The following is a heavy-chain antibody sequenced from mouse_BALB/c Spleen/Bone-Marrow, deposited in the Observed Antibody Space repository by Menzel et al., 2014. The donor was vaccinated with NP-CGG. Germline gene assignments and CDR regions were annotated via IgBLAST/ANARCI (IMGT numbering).Heavy chain of an antibody. V-gene: IGHV3-2*02. D-gene: IGHD3-1*01. CDR2: ITSSGHT. Sequence: EVKVIESGPGLMKPSQSLSLTCTVTGYSITSAYAWNWIRQFPGDKLERMGYITSSGHTSYNPSLKSRISITRDTSKNQFFLQLNSVTTEDTATYFCARSGNFFDYWGQGTTLTVSS. CDR1: GYSITSAYA. CDR3: ARSGNFFDY. J-gene: IGHJ2*01.